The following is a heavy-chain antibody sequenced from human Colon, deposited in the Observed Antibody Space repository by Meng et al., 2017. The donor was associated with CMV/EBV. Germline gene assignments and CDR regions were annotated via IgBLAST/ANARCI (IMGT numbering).Heavy chain of an antibody. V-gene: IGHV3-53*01. J-gene: IGHJ3*01. CDR3: AKALGFQDWGSSHDPFDV. D-gene: IGHD6-13*01. CDR1: GFSVTSNY. CDR2: LYGDNIT. Sequence: GESLKISCAASGFSVTSNYMNWVRQAPGKGLEWVAVLYGDNITHYADSVKGRFTVFRDSSKNIMFLQMNTLRAEDTAVYYCAKALGFQDWGSSHDPFDVWGQGTMVIVSS.